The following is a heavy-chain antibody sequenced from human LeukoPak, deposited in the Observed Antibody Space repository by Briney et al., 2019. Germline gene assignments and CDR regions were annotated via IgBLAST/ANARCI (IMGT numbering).Heavy chain of an antibody. V-gene: IGHV4-30-4*01. D-gene: IGHD5/OR15-5a*01. Sequence: TSETLSLTCTVSGGSISNIDSYWNWIRQPPGKGLEWIGFISYSGNTYSTPSLESRLTISIDTAKNQFSLSLSSVTAAGTAVYFCAREIVSSYYYNGMDVWGQGTTVTVSS. CDR1: GGSISNIDSY. J-gene: IGHJ6*02. CDR3: AREIVSSYYYNGMDV. CDR2: ISYSGNT.